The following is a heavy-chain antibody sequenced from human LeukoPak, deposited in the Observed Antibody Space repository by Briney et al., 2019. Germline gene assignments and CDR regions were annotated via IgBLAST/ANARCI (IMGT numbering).Heavy chain of an antibody. J-gene: IGHJ4*02. CDR1: GGSMSSYY. V-gene: IGHV4-59*12. CDR2: IYYSGST. Sequence: PSETLSLTCTVSGGSMSSYYWSWIRQPPGKGLEWIGYIYYSGSTKYNPSLKSRVTISVDKSKNQFSLKLSSVTAADTAVYYCARDATGGYFDYWGQGTLVTVSS. D-gene: IGHD3-10*01. CDR3: ARDATGGYFDY.